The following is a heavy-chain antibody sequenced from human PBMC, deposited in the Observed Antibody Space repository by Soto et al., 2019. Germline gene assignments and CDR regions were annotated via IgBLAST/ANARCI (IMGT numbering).Heavy chain of an antibody. V-gene: IGHV1-3*01. CDR1: GYTFTTYT. J-gene: IGHJ5*02. CDR3: ARSTTSCYSLCWFDP. D-gene: IGHD2-2*02. CDR2: INAGNGET. Sequence: ASVKVSCKASGYTFTTYTIQWVRQSPGQRLEWMGWINAGNGETKYSQNFQGRVTITRDTSASTAYMELNSLRSEDTAVYYCARSTTSCYSLCWFDPWGQGTLVTVSS.